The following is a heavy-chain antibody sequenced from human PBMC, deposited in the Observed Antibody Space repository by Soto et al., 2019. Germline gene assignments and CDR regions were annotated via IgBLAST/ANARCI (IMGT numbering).Heavy chain of an antibody. D-gene: IGHD4-4*01. Sequence: SQTLSLTCAISGDSVSSNSAAWNWIRQSPSRGLEWLGRTYYKSLWYYDYAVSMNSRITINPDTSKNQFSLHLNSVTPEDTAVYYCTRAVDDGPNYFDPWGQGTLVTVSS. CDR2: TYYKSLWYY. V-gene: IGHV6-1*01. J-gene: IGHJ5*02. CDR3: TRAVDDGPNYFDP. CDR1: GDSVSSNSAA.